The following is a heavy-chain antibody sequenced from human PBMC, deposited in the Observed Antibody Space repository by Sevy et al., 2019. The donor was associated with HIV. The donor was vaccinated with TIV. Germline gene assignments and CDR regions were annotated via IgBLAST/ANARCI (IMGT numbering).Heavy chain of an antibody. D-gene: IGHD3-10*01. Sequence: GGSLRLSCAASGFTFSSFAISWVRQAPGKGLEWVSDISGSGGGKKYADSVKGGFTVSRDNAQNTVFLQMNNLRGEDTGLYYCAKEFYRGSYLEDWGQGTLVTVSS. CDR3: AKEFYRGSYLED. V-gene: IGHV3-23*01. CDR1: GFTFSSFA. J-gene: IGHJ4*02. CDR2: ISGSGGGK.